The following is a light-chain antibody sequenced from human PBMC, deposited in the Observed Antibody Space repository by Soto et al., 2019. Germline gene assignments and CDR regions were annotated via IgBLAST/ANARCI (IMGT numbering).Light chain of an antibody. V-gene: IGLV1-40*01. CDR1: SSNIGAGYD. CDR2: GNS. J-gene: IGLJ2*01. CDR3: QSYDSSLSGFVV. Sequence: SVLTQPPSVSGAPGQRVTISCTGSSSNIGAGYDVHWYQQLPGTAPKLLIYGNSNRPSEVPDRFSGSKSGTSASLAITGLQAEDEADYYCQSYDSSLSGFVVFGGGTKVTVL.